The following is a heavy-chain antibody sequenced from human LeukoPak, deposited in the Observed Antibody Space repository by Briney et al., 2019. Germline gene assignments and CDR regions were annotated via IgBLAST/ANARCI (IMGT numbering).Heavy chain of an antibody. CDR2: ISYDGSNK. D-gene: IGHD3-9*01. J-gene: IGHJ4*02. V-gene: IGHV3-30*18. CDR1: GFTFSSYG. CDR3: AKSPVLRYFDWQLDY. Sequence: GRSLRLSCVGSGFTFSSYGMHWVRQAPGKGLEWVAVISYDGSNKYYADSVKGRFTISRDNSKNTLYLQMNSLRAEDTAVYYCAKSPVLRYFDWQLDYWGQGTLVTVSS.